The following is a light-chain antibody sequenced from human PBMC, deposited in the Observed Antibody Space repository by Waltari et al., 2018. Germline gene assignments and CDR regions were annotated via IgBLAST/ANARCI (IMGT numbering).Light chain of an antibody. Sequence: EIVLTQSPGTLSLSPGERATLSCRASQSVTRNFLAWYQQKPGQAPRLLIFAASSRATGIPDRFSGSGSGTDFTLTITRLEPEDFAVYYCKQYGSSPYTFGQGTNLEIK. J-gene: IGKJ2*01. CDR3: KQYGSSPYT. V-gene: IGKV3-20*01. CDR1: QSVTRNF. CDR2: AAS.